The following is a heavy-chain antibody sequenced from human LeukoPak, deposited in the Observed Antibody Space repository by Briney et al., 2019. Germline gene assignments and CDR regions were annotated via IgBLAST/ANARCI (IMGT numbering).Heavy chain of an antibody. CDR1: GFTVSSNY. V-gene: IGHV3-66*01. J-gene: IGHJ3*02. Sequence: GGSLRLSCAASGFTVSSNYMNWDRQAPGKGLEWVSVIDSGDRTYYADSVKGRFTISRDNSKNTLYLQMNSLRAEDTAVYYCARDRRVRGVMWDSKSDGFDIWGHGTMVTVSS. CDR2: IDSGDRT. CDR3: ARDRRVRGVMWDSKSDGFDI. D-gene: IGHD3-10*01.